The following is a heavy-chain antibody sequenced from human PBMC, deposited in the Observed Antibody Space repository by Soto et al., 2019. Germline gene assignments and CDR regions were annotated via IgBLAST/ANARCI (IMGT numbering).Heavy chain of an antibody. V-gene: IGHV1-69*01. CDR3: ATHYYGSGSYFMYYFDY. D-gene: IGHD3-10*01. J-gene: IGHJ4*02. Sequence: QVQLVQSGAEVKKPGSSVKVSCKASGGTFSSYAISWVRQAPGQGLEWMGGIIPIFGTANYAQKFQGRVTITADESTSTAYMELSRLRSEDTAVYYCATHYYGSGSYFMYYFDYWGQGTLVTVSS. CDR2: IIPIFGTA. CDR1: GGTFSSYA.